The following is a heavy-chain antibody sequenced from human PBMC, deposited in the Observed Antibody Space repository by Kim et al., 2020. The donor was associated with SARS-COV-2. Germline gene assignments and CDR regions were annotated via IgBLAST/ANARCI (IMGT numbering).Heavy chain of an antibody. CDR1: GYTFTSYG. CDR3: ARGPLGHFDQ. CDR2: ISAYNGYT. Sequence: ASVKVSCKASGYTFTSYGIAWVRQAPGQGLEWMGWISAYNGYTNYVQKLQGRVTMTTDTSTSTAYMELRRLTSDDTAIYYSARGPLGHFDQWGQGTLVTVSS. J-gene: IGHJ4*02. D-gene: IGHD3-3*02. V-gene: IGHV1-18*01.